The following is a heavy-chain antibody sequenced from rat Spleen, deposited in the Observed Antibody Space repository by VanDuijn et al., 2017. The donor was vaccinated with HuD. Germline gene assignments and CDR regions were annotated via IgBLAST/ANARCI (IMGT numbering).Heavy chain of an antibody. CDR1: GFTFSNSD. D-gene: IGHD1-3*01. J-gene: IGHJ3*01. V-gene: IGHV5-25*01. CDR2: ISKSGGTT. Sequence: EVQLVESGGGLVQPGGSLKFSCAASGFTFSNSDMAWVRQAPTKGLEWVASISKSGGTTYYRDSVKGRFTVSRDNAKSTLYLQVDSLRSEDTATYYCARGTRNYSTYGGFVYWGQGTLVTVSS. CDR3: ARGTRNYSTYGGFVY.